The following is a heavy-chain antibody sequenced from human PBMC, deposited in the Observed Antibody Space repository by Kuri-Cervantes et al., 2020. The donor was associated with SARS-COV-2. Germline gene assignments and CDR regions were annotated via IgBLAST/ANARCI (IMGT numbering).Heavy chain of an antibody. J-gene: IGHJ4*02. CDR2: IIPFFGTP. Sequence: SVKVSCKTSRDTFTTFGFSWVRQAPGQGLEWMGGIIPFFGTPSYAQRFEGRVTITADESTRTVYMEMTSLAFEDTAVYFCARDVGYGGSSELDITYFDCWGQGTLVTVSS. V-gene: IGHV1-69*13. CDR3: ARDVGYGGSSELDITYFDC. D-gene: IGHD4-23*01. CDR1: RDTFTTFG.